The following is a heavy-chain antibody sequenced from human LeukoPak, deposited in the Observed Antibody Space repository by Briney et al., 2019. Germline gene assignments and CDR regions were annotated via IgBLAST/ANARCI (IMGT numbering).Heavy chain of an antibody. CDR2: LYSSGTT. D-gene: IGHD3-22*01. CDR3: ARIVVALTYYYYMDV. CDR1: GDSISSGSYY. V-gene: IGHV4-61*02. Sequence: SETLSLTCTVSGDSISSGSYYWSWIRQPAGKGLEWIGRLYSSGTTNYNPSLKSRVSMSVDTSKNQFSLMLSSVTAADTAVYYCARIVVALTYYYYMDVWGKGATVTVSS. J-gene: IGHJ6*03.